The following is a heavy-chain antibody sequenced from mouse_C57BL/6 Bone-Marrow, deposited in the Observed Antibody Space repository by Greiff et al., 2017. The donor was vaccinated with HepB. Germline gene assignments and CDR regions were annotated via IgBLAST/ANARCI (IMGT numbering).Heavy chain of an antibody. CDR2: IYPGSGST. V-gene: IGHV1-55*01. CDR1: GYTFTSYW. CDR3: ARSCFITTVVGAY. Sequence: QVQLQQPGAELVKPGASVKMSCKASGYTFTSYWITWVKQRPGQGLEWIGDIYPGSGSTNYNEKFKSKATLTVDTSSSTAYMQLSSLTSEDFAVYYCARSCFITTVVGAYWGQGTLVTVSA. D-gene: IGHD1-1*01. J-gene: IGHJ3*01.